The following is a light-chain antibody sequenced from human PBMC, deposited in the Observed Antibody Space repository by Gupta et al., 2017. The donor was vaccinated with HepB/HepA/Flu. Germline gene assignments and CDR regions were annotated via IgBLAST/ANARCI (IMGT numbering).Light chain of an antibody. V-gene: IGLV2-18*02. CDR1: SSDVGRYNR. Sequence: QSALTQPPSVSWSPGQSVTISCTGTSSDVGRYNRVSWYQQSPGTAPKLMISEVSERPSGVPDRFSGSRSANTASLTISGLQAEDEADYYCSSYTSSSTYVFGTGTKVTVL. CDR3: SSYTSSSTYV. J-gene: IGLJ1*01. CDR2: EVS.